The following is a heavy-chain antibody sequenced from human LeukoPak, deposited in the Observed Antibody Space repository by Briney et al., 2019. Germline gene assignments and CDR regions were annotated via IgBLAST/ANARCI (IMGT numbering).Heavy chain of an antibody. V-gene: IGHV3-30-3*01. J-gene: IGHJ6*03. CDR3: ARGMGYYYYSMDA. Sequence: GGSLRLSCAASGFTFSSYAMHWVRQAPGKGLEWVAVISYDGSNKYYADSVKGRFTISRDNSKNTLYLQMNSLRAEDTAVYYCARGMGYYYYSMDAWGKGTTVTVSS. CDR2: ISYDGSNK. CDR1: GFTFSSYA. D-gene: IGHD3-10*01.